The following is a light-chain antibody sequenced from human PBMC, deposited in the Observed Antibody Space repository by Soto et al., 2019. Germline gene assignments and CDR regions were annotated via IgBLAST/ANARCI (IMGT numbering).Light chain of an antibody. CDR3: QSYDSSLSVL. Sequence: QSVLTQPPSVSGAPGQRVTISCTGSSSNIGAGYDVHWYQQLPGTAPKLLIDGNSNRPSGVPDRFSGSKSGTSASLAITGLQAEDEVDYCSQSYDSSLSVLFGGGTKLTVL. CDR2: GNS. J-gene: IGLJ2*01. CDR1: SSNIGAGYD. V-gene: IGLV1-40*01.